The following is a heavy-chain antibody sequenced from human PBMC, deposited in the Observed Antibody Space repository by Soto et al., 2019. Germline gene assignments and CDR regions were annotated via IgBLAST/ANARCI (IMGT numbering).Heavy chain of an antibody. Sequence: QVQLVQSGAEVKKPGSSVKVSCKASGGTFSINTISWVRQAPGQGLEWMGRIIPILGIANYAQKFQGRVTITADKSTSTAYMELSSLRSEDTAVYYCAREEYYYGSGAFFDYWGQGTLVTVSS. V-gene: IGHV1-69*08. CDR1: GGTFSINT. CDR2: IIPILGIA. CDR3: AREEYYYGSGAFFDY. J-gene: IGHJ4*02. D-gene: IGHD3-10*01.